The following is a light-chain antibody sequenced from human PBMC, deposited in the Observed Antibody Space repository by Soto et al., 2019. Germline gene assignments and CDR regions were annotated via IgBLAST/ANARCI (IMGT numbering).Light chain of an antibody. J-gene: IGKJ5*01. V-gene: IGKV3-15*01. Sequence: EIVMTQSPATLSVSPGERATLSCRASQSVSGNLAWYQQKPGQAPRLLIYGASTRATGLPARFSGSGSGTEFSLTISSLQSEDFAVFYCQQYNNWPPITFGQGTRLEIK. CDR2: GAS. CDR3: QQYNNWPPIT. CDR1: QSVSGN.